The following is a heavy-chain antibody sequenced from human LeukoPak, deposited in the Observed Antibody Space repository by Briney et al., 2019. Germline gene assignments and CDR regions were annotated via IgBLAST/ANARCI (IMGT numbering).Heavy chain of an antibody. D-gene: IGHD2-15*01. CDR2: ISGSGGST. J-gene: IGHJ3*02. V-gene: IGHV3-23*01. Sequence: GGSLRLSCAASGFTFSSYAMSWVRQAPGERLGWVSAISGSGGSTYYADSVKGRFTISRDNSKNTLYLQMNSLRAEDTAAYYCAKDRVVVAATLPDAFDIWGQGTMVTVSS. CDR1: GFTFSSYA. CDR3: AKDRVVVAATLPDAFDI.